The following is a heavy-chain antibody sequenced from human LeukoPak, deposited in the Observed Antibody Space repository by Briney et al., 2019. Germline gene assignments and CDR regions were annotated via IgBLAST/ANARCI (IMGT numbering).Heavy chain of an antibody. CDR2: ISWNSGSI. CDR1: GFTFDDYA. D-gene: IGHD3-10*01. V-gene: IGHV3-9*03. Sequence: GGSLRLSCAASGFTFDDYAMHWVRQAPGTGLEWVSGISWNSGSIGYADSVKGRFTISRDNAKNSLYLQMNSLRAEDMALYYCAKGEITMVRGVITNWGQGTLVTVSS. CDR3: AKGEITMVRGVITN. J-gene: IGHJ4*02.